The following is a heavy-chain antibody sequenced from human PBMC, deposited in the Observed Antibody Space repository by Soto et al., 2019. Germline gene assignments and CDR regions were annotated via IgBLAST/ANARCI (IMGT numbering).Heavy chain of an antibody. J-gene: IGHJ1*01. CDR1: GFTFSSYW. CDR2: IKQDGSEK. V-gene: IGHV3-7*05. D-gene: IGHD6-19*01. Sequence: GGSLRLSCAASGFTFSSYWMSWVRQAPGKGLEWVANIKQDGSEKYYVDSVKGRFTISRDNAKNSLYLQMNSLRAEDTAVYYCARDQTVLAVAGTFEYFQHWGQGTLVTVSS. CDR3: ARDQTVLAVAGTFEYFQH.